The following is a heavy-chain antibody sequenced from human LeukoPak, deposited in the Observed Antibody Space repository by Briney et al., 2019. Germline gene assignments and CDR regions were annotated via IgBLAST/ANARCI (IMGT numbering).Heavy chain of an antibody. D-gene: IGHD2-2*01. CDR1: GFTFSSYA. V-gene: IGHV3-30-3*01. CDR3: AREPLGYCSSTSCRSFDY. J-gene: IGHJ4*02. Sequence: GGSLRLSCAASGFTFSSYAMHWVRQAPGKGLEWVAVISYDGSNKYYADSVKGRFTISRDNSKNTLYLQMNSLRAEDTAVYYCAREPLGYCSSTSCRSFDYWGQGTLVTVSS. CDR2: ISYDGSNK.